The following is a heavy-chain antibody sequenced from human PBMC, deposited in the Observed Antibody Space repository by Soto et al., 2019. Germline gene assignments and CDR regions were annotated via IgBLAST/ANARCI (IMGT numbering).Heavy chain of an antibody. D-gene: IGHD1-20*01. CDR2: IYYSGST. J-gene: IGHJ4*02. Sequence: SETLSLTCTVSGGSISSYYWSWIRQPPGKGLEWIGYIYYSGSTNYNPSLKSRVTISVDTSKNQFSLKLSSVTAADTAVYYCARERGIREFDYWGQGILVTVSS. V-gene: IGHV4-59*12. CDR3: ARERGIREFDY. CDR1: GGSISSYY.